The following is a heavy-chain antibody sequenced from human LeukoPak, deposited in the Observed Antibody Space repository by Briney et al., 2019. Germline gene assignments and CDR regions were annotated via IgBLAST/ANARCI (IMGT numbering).Heavy chain of an antibody. CDR2: INPNSGGT. CDR3: ARYCSSTSCYHKDY. Sequence: ASVKVSCKASGYTFTVYYMHWVRQAPGQGLEGMGWINPNSGGTKYAQKFQGRVTMTGDTSISTAYMELSRLRSDDTAVYYCARYCSSTSCYHKDYWGQGTLVTVSS. J-gene: IGHJ4*02. D-gene: IGHD2-2*01. CDR1: GYTFTVYY. V-gene: IGHV1-2*02.